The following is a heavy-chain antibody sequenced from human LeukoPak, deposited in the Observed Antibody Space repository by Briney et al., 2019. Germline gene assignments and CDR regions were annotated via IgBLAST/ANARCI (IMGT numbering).Heavy chain of an antibody. J-gene: IGHJ3*02. Sequence: SVKVSCKASGGTFSSYAISWVRQAPGQGLEWMGGIIPIFGTANYAQKLQGRVTITADESTSTAYMELSSLRSEDTAVYYCARGYCSSTSCYAPWGAFDIWGQGTMVTVSS. V-gene: IGHV1-69*01. CDR3: ARGYCSSTSCYAPWGAFDI. CDR2: IIPIFGTA. CDR1: GGTFSSYA. D-gene: IGHD2-2*01.